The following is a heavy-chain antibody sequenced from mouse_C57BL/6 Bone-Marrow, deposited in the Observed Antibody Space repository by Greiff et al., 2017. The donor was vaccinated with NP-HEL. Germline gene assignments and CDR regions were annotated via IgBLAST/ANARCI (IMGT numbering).Heavy chain of an antibody. CDR1: GYTFTGYW. V-gene: IGHV1-59*01. D-gene: IGHD2-4*01. J-gene: IGHJ1*03. Sequence: QVQLQQPGAELVRPGTSVKLSCKASGYTFTGYWLHWVKQRPGQGLEWIGVIDPSDSYTNYNQKFKGKATLTVATSSSTAYMQISSLTSEDSAVYYCAGDDYHWYFDVWGTGTTVTVSS. CDR3: AGDDYHWYFDV. CDR2: IDPSDSYT.